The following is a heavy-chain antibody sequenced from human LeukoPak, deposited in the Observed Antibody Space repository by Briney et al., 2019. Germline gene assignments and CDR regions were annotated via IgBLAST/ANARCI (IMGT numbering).Heavy chain of an antibody. V-gene: IGHV1-2*02. CDR1: GYTFTSYY. CDR2: INPNSGGT. J-gene: IGHJ4*02. Sequence: ASVKVSCKASGYTFTSYYMHWVRQAPGQGLEWMGWINPNSGGTNYAQKFQGRVTMTRDTSISTAYMELSRLRSDDTAVYYCARATYYYDSSGYRTTFDYWGQGTLVTVS. D-gene: IGHD3-22*01. CDR3: ARATYYYDSSGYRTTFDY.